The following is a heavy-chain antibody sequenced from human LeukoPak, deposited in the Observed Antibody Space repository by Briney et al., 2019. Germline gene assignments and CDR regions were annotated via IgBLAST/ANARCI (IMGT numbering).Heavy chain of an antibody. CDR1: GYTFTSYY. V-gene: IGHV1-46*01. D-gene: IGHD3-22*01. CDR2: INPSGGST. J-gene: IGHJ4*02. CDR3: AREGNVGSSGYLCY. Sequence: GASVKVSCKASGYTFTSYYMHWVRQAPGQGLEWMGIINPSGGSTSYAQKFQGGVTMTRDTSTSTVCMELSSLRPEGTAVYYCAREGNVGSSGYLCYWGQGTLVTVSS.